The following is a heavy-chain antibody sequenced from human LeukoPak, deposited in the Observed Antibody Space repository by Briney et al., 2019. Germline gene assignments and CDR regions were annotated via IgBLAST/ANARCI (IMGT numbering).Heavy chain of an antibody. D-gene: IGHD2-2*01. CDR2: ISGSGGST. CDR3: AKVPKDIKPVVVPAAPSDQNAFDI. Sequence: GGSLRLSCAASGFTFSSYAMSWVRQAPGKGLEWVSAISGSGGSTYYADSVKGRLTISRDNSKNTLYLQMNSLRAEDTAVYYCAKVPKDIKPVVVPAAPSDQNAFDIWGQGTMVTVSS. J-gene: IGHJ3*02. V-gene: IGHV3-23*01. CDR1: GFTFSSYA.